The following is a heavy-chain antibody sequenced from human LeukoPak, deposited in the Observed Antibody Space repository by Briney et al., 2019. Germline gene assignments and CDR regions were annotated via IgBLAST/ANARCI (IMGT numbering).Heavy chain of an antibody. CDR2: LYISGST. CDR3: ARHSNGDYDRYFDY. J-gene: IGHJ4*02. D-gene: IGHD4-17*01. CDR1: GASISSYY. V-gene: IGHV4-4*07. Sequence: SETLSLTCTVSGASISSYYYNWIRQTAGRGLEWIGRLYISGSTDYNPSLKSRVAISVDTSKNQFSLKLSSVTAADTAVYYCARHSNGDYDRYFDYWGQGTPVTVSS.